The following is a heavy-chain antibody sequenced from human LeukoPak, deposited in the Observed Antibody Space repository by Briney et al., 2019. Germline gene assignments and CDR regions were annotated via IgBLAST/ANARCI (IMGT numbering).Heavy chain of an antibody. Sequence: SETLSLTCTVSSGSISTSNYYWGWIRQPPGKGLEWIGSIYYSGSTYYNPSLKSRVTISVDTSKNQFSLKLSSVTAADTAVYYCARDMRNYGCIDYWGQGTLVTVSS. D-gene: IGHD3-10*01. CDR2: IYYSGST. CDR3: ARDMRNYGCIDY. CDR1: SGSISTSNYY. V-gene: IGHV4-39*07. J-gene: IGHJ4*02.